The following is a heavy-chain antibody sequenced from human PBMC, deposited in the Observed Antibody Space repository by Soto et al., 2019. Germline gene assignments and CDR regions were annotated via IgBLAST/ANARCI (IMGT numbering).Heavy chain of an antibody. V-gene: IGHV4-34*01. CDR3: ARGTIPEDIVVVPAASRWYFDY. D-gene: IGHD2-2*01. Sequence: QVQLQQWGAGLLKPSETLSLTCAVYGGSFSGYYWSWIRQPPGKGLEWIGEINHSGSTNYNPSLKSRVTISVDTSKNQFSLKLSSVTAADTAVYYCARGTIPEDIVVVPAASRWYFDYWGQGTLVTVSS. J-gene: IGHJ4*02. CDR2: INHSGST. CDR1: GGSFSGYY.